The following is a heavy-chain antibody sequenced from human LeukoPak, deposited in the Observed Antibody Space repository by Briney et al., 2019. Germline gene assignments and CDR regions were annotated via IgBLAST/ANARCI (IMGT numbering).Heavy chain of an antibody. V-gene: IGHV4-4*07. CDR1: GGSISSYY. Sequence: SETLSLTCTVSGGSISSYYWSRIWQPARKRLEWIGRIYTSGSTNYNPSLKSRVTMSVDTSKNQFSLKLSSVTAADTAVYYCASGCSSTSCSKDYYYYMDVWGKGTTVTVSS. D-gene: IGHD2-2*01. CDR3: ASGCSSTSCSKDYYYYMDV. CDR2: IYTSGST. J-gene: IGHJ6*03.